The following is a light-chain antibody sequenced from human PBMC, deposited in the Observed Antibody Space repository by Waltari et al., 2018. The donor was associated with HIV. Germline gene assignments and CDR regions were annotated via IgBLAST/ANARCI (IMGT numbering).Light chain of an antibody. V-gene: IGLV3-19*01. CDR1: NLRNYF. CDR2: GAG. J-gene: IGLJ1*01. CDR3: NSRDYSGRRYV. Sequence: SSELTQDPAVSVALGQTIRIPCQGDNLRNYFASWYQRRPGQAPLLVIYGAGNRPSGIPDRFSGSSSGNTASLTITGAQAEDEADYFCNSRDYSGRRYVFGPGTRVSVL.